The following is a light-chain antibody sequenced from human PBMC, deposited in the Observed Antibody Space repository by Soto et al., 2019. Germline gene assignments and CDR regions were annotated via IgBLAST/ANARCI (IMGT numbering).Light chain of an antibody. V-gene: IGLV2-14*01. CDR3: CSFTNTNTLV. J-gene: IGLJ3*02. CDR2: DVT. Sequence: QSALTQPASVSGSPGQSITISCTGTSNDVGFYNYVSWYQQHPGKAPKRIIYDVTNRPSGVSDRFSGSKSGNTASLTISGLQADDEADYYCCSFTNTNTLVFGGGTKLTVL. CDR1: SNDVGFYNY.